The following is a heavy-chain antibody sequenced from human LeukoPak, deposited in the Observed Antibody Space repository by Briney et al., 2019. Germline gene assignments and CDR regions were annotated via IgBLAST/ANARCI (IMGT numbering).Heavy chain of an antibody. Sequence: GGSLRLSCAASGFTFSSYGMHWVRQAPGKGLEWVTFVTSDGSNKYYADSVKGRFTISRDNSKNTLYLQMNSLRAEDTAVYYCAKAQDRSLTNYDILTGYPRVYYGMDVWGQGTTVTVSS. J-gene: IGHJ6*02. D-gene: IGHD3-9*01. CDR1: GFTFSSYG. V-gene: IGHV3-30*02. CDR3: AKAQDRSLTNYDILTGYPRVYYGMDV. CDR2: VTSDGSNK.